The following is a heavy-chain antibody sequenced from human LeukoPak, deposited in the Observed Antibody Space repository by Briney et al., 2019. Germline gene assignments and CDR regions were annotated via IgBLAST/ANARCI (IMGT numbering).Heavy chain of an antibody. CDR2: TSNKANSYIT. Sequence: PGGSLRLSCTASGFTFSDHYMEWVRQAPGKGMEWVGRTSNKANSYITYYAASVKGRFVISTDDSKNSLHLQMNSLKTEDTAVYYCAGRPLSSPHSFDDWGQGTLVTVSS. CDR1: GFTFSDHY. CDR3: AGRPLSSPHSFDD. V-gene: IGHV3-72*01. D-gene: IGHD6-19*01. J-gene: IGHJ4*02.